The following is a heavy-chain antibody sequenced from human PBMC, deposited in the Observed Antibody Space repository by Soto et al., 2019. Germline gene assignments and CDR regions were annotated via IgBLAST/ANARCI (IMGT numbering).Heavy chain of an antibody. CDR1: GFTFSSYA. CDR2: ISGSGGTT. J-gene: IGHJ3*02. CDR3: AKDRGGVVPDAFDI. D-gene: IGHD3-3*01. V-gene: IGHV3-23*01. Sequence: EVQVLESGGGLVQPGGSLRLSCAASGFTFSSYAMSRVRQAPGKGLEWVSVISGSGGTTNYADSVKGRFTISRDNSKNTLYVQMNSLRAEDTAVYYCAKDRGGVVPDAFDIWGQGTMVTVSS.